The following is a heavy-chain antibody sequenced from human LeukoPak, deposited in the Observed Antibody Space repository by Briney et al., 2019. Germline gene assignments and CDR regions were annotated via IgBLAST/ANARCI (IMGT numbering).Heavy chain of an antibody. CDR1: GSSISSDDY. CDR3: SRESSSSSDC. CDR2: SHHNGRT. V-gene: IGHV4-38-2*02. Sequence: SETLTLTCAVSGSSISSDDYWSWLRQPPGKGLEWIGSSHHNGRTYYSPSLKSRATISVDTSKNQFSLRLSSVTAADTALYFCSRESSSSSDCWGQGTLVTVSS. J-gene: IGHJ4*02. D-gene: IGHD6-6*01.